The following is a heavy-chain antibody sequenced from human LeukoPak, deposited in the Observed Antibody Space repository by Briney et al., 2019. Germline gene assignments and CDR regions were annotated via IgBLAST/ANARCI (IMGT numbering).Heavy chain of an antibody. Sequence: GGSLRLSCAASGFTFSSYSMNWVRQAPGKGLEWVSSISSASTYIYYADSVKGRFTISRDNAKNSLYLQINSLRAEDTAMYYCARLVWDANMADGDITSWGEPTLLIVSS. CDR2: ISSASTYI. CDR3: ARLVWDANMADGDITS. V-gene: IGHV3-21*01. D-gene: IGHD3-16*01. J-gene: IGHJ5*01. CDR1: GFTFSSYS.